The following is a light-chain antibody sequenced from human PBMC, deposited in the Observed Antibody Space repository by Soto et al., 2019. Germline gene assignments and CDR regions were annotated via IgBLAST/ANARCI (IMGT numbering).Light chain of an antibody. Sequence: IQLTQSPSSLSASVGDSVTITCRASQGITSYLAWYQQKPGKAPKLLIYGASSLQSGVPSRFSGSGSGTDFTLTISNLQPEDFATYYCQQANSFPISFGQGTRLEIK. CDR2: GAS. V-gene: IGKV1-9*01. J-gene: IGKJ5*01. CDR1: QGITSY. CDR3: QQANSFPIS.